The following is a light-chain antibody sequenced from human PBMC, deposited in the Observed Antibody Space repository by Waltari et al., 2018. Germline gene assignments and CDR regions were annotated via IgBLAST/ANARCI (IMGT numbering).Light chain of an antibody. V-gene: IGKV1-5*03. J-gene: IGKJ4*01. CDR2: KAS. CDR3: QQYNSYSLLT. Sequence: DIQMTQSPSTLSASVGDRVIITCRASQSISNWLAWYQQKPGKAPKLLIYKASTLESGVPSRFSGSESGTDFTLTISSLQPDDFATYYCQQYNSYSLLTFGGGTKIEIK. CDR1: QSISNW.